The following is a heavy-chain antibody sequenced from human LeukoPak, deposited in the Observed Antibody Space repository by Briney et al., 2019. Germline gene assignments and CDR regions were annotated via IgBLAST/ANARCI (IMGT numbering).Heavy chain of an antibody. CDR2: INPSGDSA. Sequence: ASVKVSCKAPGYTFTSHYIHWVRQAPGQGLEWMGIINPSGDSASYVHNFQGRVTMTRDTSTSTLYMELANLTSEDTAVYYCAREDLEGWGSGFDYWGQGTRVTVSS. CDR3: AREDLEGWGSGFDY. J-gene: IGHJ4*02. CDR1: GYTFTSHY. D-gene: IGHD3-10*01. V-gene: IGHV1-46*01.